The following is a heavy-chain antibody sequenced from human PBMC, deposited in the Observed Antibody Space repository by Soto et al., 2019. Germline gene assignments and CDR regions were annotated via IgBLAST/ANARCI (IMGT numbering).Heavy chain of an antibody. V-gene: IGHV3-23*01. Sequence: GGSLRLSCAASGFTFSSYAMSWVRQAPGKGLEWVSTINTSGGSTYYAASVKGRFTISRDNSKNTLYLQINSLRAEDTAVYYCVKERRGHGMAAAAIDYWGQGAQVTVSS. CDR3: VKERRGHGMAAAAIDY. D-gene: IGHD6-25*01. CDR1: GFTFSSYA. J-gene: IGHJ4*02. CDR2: INTSGGST.